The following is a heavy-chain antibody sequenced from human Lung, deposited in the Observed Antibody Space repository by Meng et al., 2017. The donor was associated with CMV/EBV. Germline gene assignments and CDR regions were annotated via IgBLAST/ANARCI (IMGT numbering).Heavy chain of an antibody. V-gene: IGHV1-69*05. CDR1: SGTFGSNT. D-gene: IGHD4-17*01. J-gene: IGHJ6*02. Sequence: VSSCASSGTFGSNTISWVRHDPGGGREWMGGIIPIFGTANYAQKFQGRVTITTDESTSTAYMELSSLRSEDTAVYYCARGNYGDYHYYGMDVWGQGTTVTVSS. CDR2: IIPIFGTA. CDR3: ARGNYGDYHYYGMDV.